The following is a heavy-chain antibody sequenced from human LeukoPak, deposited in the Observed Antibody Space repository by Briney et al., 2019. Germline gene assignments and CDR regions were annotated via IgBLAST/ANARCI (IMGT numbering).Heavy chain of an antibody. Sequence: ASVKVSCKASGYTFTRYGINLVRQATGQGLEWMGWMNPNSCNTGYAQKFQGRVTMTRNTSISTAYMELGSLRSEDTAVYYCARGMSPDIVVVPAAWDYYYYYGMDVWGQGTTVTVSS. J-gene: IGHJ6*02. D-gene: IGHD2-2*01. CDR3: ARGMSPDIVVVPAAWDYYYYYGMDV. V-gene: IGHV1-8*01. CDR1: GYTFTRYG. CDR2: MNPNSCNT.